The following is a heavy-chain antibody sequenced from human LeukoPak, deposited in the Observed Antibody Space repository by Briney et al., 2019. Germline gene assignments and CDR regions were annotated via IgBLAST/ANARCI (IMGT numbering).Heavy chain of an antibody. CDR2: IYYSGNT. CDR3: ARGVYIAAAQYGY. Sequence: SETLSLTCAVSGGSIRSYYWSWLRQPPGKGLEGIGYIYYSGNTNYNPSLKSRVTISVDTSKNQFSLKLSSVTAADTAVYYCARGVYIAAAQYGYWGQGTLVTVSS. D-gene: IGHD6-13*01. V-gene: IGHV4-59*01. J-gene: IGHJ4*02. CDR1: GGSIRSYY.